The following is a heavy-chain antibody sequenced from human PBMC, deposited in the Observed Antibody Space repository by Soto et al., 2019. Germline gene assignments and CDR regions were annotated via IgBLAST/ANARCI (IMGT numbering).Heavy chain of an antibody. CDR1: GFIFSGYA. V-gene: IGHV3-23*01. CDR3: AKARDFWTGSGIDY. CDR2: LSGSGDNT. Sequence: EVQLLESGGGLIQPGGSLRLSCAASGFIFSGYAMSWVRQAPGKGLEWVSTLSGSGDNTYYADSLKGRFTISRDTSKNTLYLQMNSLRAEDTAVYFCAKARDFWTGSGIDYWGQGTLVTVSA. D-gene: IGHD3-3*01. J-gene: IGHJ4*02.